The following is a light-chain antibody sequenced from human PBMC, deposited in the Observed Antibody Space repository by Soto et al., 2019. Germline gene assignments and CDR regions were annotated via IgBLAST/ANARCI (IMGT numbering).Light chain of an antibody. CDR2: LDRSGSY. V-gene: IGLV4-60*02. CDR3: ETWYSNTHKV. J-gene: IGLJ3*02. CDR1: SGHSTYI. Sequence: QSVLTQSSSASASLGSSVKLTCILSSGHSTYIIAWHQQQPGKAPRFLMTLDRSGSYNRGSGVPDRFSGSSSGTDRYLTISNLPFEDEGDYYCETWYSNTHKVFGGGTKVTVL.